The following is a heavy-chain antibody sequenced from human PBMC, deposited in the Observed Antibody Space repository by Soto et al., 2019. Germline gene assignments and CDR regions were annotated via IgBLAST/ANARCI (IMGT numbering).Heavy chain of an antibody. J-gene: IGHJ4*02. D-gene: IGHD1-26*01. CDR2: IIPIFGTA. CDR3: ARDGGRHSGGIDY. V-gene: IGHV1-69*01. Sequence: QVQLVQSGAEVKKPGSSVKVSCKAPGGTFSSYSINWVRQAPGQGLEWMGEIIPIFGTANYAQKFQGRVTITADESTSTAYMELSSLRSEDTAAYYCARDGGRHSGGIDYWGQGTLVTVSS. CDR1: GGTFSSYS.